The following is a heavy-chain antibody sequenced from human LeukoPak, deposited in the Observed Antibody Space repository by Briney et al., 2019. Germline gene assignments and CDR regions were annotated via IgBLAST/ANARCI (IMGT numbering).Heavy chain of an antibody. Sequence: ASVKVSCKASGYTFTGYYMHWVRQAPGQGLEWMGWINPNSGGTNYAQKFQGRVTMTRDTSTSTVYMELRSLRSDDTAVYYCARGSPPGRNYDSRGYYSYYFDYWGQGTLVTVSS. V-gene: IGHV1-2*02. CDR1: GYTFTGYY. CDR3: ARGSPPGRNYDSRGYYSYYFDY. CDR2: INPNSGGT. D-gene: IGHD3-22*01. J-gene: IGHJ4*02.